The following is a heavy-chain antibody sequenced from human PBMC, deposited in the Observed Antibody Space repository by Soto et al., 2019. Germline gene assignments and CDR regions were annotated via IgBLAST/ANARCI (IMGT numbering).Heavy chain of an antibody. CDR1: GASVSTGVYY. D-gene: IGHD3-10*02. CDR3: AGAVSDFDVRRYRTSYFDQ. CDR2: IDNSGST. V-gene: IGHV4-31*02. Sequence: PSETLSLTXTVSGASVSTGVYYWTWIRQHPGKGLEWIGYIDNSGSTYYNPSLTGRVDISVDTSKNQFSLNLQSLTAADTAFYYCAGAVSDFDVRRYRTSYFDQWGQGILVTSPQ. J-gene: IGHJ4*02.